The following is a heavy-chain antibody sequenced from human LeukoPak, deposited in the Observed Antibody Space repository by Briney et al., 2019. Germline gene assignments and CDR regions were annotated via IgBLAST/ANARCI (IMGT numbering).Heavy chain of an antibody. CDR1: GFTVSSNY. Sequence: GSLRLSCAASGFTVSSNYMSWVRQAPGKGLEWVSVIYSGGSTYYADSVKGRFTISRDNSKNTLYLQMNSLGAEDTAVYYCARVSIAAPFDYWGQGTLVAVSS. D-gene: IGHD6-6*01. CDR3: ARVSIAAPFDY. CDR2: IYSGGST. V-gene: IGHV3-66*01. J-gene: IGHJ4*02.